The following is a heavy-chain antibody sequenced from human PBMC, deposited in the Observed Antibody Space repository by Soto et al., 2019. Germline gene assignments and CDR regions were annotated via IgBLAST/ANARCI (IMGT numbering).Heavy chain of an antibody. Sequence: PGGSLRLSCAASGFTFSSYGMHWVRQAPGKGLEWVAVISYDGSNKYYADSVKGRFTISRDNSKNTLYLQMNSLRAEDTAVYYCAKDPGPGDYEYYFDYWGQGTLVTVSS. CDR2: ISYDGSNK. CDR1: GFTFSSYG. D-gene: IGHD4-17*01. V-gene: IGHV3-30*18. J-gene: IGHJ4*02. CDR3: AKDPGPGDYEYYFDY.